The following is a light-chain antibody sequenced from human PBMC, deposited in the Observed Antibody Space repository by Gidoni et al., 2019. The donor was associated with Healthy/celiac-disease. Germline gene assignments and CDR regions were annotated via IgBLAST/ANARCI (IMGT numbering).Light chain of an antibody. V-gene: IGKV1-39*01. CDR2: AAS. CDR1: QSISSY. J-gene: IGKJ3*01. CDR3: QQSYSTPI. Sequence: DLQLPQSPSSLSASVGDRVTITCRASQSISSYLNWYQQKPGKAPKLLIYAASSLQSGVPSRFSGSGSGTDFTLTISSLQPEDFATYYCQQSYSTPIFGPGTKVDIK.